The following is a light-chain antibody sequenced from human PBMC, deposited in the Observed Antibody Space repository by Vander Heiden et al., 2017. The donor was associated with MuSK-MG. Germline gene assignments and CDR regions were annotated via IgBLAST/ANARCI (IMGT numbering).Light chain of an antibody. CDR2: DAS. Sequence: DIQLTQSPSFLSASVGDRVSITCRASQGIKNYLAWYLLKPGIAPKLLIYDASTLQSGVPSRFSGSGSGTEFTLTISSLQPEDFATYYCQHRHSYPITFGQGTRLEIK. J-gene: IGKJ5*01. CDR1: QGIKNY. V-gene: IGKV1-9*01. CDR3: QHRHSYPIT.